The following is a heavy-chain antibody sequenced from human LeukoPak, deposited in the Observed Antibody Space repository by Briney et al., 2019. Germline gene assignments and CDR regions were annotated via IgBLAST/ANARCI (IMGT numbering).Heavy chain of an antibody. J-gene: IGHJ4*02. CDR3: ATGDVSGYDELFDY. CDR1: GYTLTELS. V-gene: IGHV1-24*01. Sequence: ASVTVSCKVSGYTLTELSMHWVRQAPGKGLEWMGGFDPEDGETIYAQKFQGRVTMTEDTSTDTAYMELSSLRSEDTAVYYCATGDVSGYDELFDYWGQGTLVTVSS. CDR2: FDPEDGET. D-gene: IGHD5-12*01.